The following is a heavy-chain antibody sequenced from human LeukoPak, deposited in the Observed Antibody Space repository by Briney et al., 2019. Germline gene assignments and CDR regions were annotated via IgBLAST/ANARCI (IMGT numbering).Heavy chain of an antibody. CDR2: IYYSGST. CDR1: GGSISSGSYY. Sequence: SETLSLTCTVSGGSISSGSYYWGWIRQPPGKGLEWIGSIYYSGSTYYNPSLKTRVTISVDTSKNQFSLKLSSVTAADTAVYYCGREHYDIWYYFDYWGQGTLVTVSS. CDR3: GREHYDIWYYFDY. V-gene: IGHV4-39*07. J-gene: IGHJ4*02. D-gene: IGHD3-9*01.